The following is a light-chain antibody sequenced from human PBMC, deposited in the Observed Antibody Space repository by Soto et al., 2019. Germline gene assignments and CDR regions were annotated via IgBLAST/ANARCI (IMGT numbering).Light chain of an antibody. Sequence: QSALTQPASVSGSPGQSISISCTGTSSDIGDYNFVSWYQHHPGKPPKVIIYEVSNRPSGVSHRFAGSKSGNTASLTISGLQAEDEADYYCSSYKYDTVIPFVFGSGTKVTVL. J-gene: IGLJ1*01. V-gene: IGLV2-14*01. CDR2: EVS. CDR3: SSYKYDTVIPFV. CDR1: SSDIGDYNF.